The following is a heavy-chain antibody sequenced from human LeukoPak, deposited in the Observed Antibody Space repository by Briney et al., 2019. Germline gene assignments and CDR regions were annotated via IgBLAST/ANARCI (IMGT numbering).Heavy chain of an antibody. V-gene: IGHV3-11*04. J-gene: IGHJ4*02. D-gene: IGHD3-3*01. CDR1: GFTFSDYY. Sequence: GGSLRLSCAASGFTFSDYYMSWIRQAPGKGLEWVSYISSSGSTIYYADSVKGRFTVSRDNAKNTLYLQMNSLTVEDTAVYYCARDQGYDFWSGYLYWGQGTLVTVSS. CDR3: ARDQGYDFWSGYLY. CDR2: ISSSGSTI.